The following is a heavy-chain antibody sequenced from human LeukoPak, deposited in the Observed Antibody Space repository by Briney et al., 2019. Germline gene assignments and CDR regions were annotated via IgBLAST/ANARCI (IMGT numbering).Heavy chain of an antibody. CDR3: ARVRSSSWYDY. V-gene: IGHV3-74*01. CDR2: ISSDGSAT. J-gene: IGHJ4*02. Sequence: GGSLRLSCATSGFTFSTSWMHWVRQAPGKGLVWVPLISSDGSATTYADSVKGRFTISRDNVKNTLYLQMNSLRVEDTALYYCARVRSSSWYDYWGQGALVTVSS. D-gene: IGHD6-13*01. CDR1: GFTFSTSW.